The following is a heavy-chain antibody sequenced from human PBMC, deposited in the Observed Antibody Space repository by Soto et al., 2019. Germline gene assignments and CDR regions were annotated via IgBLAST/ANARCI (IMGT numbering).Heavy chain of an antibody. CDR2: MNPNSGNT. CDR3: ATARGLRRYFDY. Sequence: QVQLVQSGAEVKKPGASVKVSCKASGYTFTSYDINWVRQATGQGLEWMGWMNPNSGNTGYAQKFQGRVTMTWNTSISTAYMELSSLRSEDKAVYYCATARGLRRYFDYWGQGTLVTVSS. D-gene: IGHD5-12*01. V-gene: IGHV1-8*01. CDR1: GYTFTSYD. J-gene: IGHJ4*02.